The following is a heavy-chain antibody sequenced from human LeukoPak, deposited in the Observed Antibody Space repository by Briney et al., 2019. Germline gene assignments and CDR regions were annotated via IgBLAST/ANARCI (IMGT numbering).Heavy chain of an antibody. V-gene: IGHV4-30-4*08. Sequence: SQTLSLTCTVSGGSISSGDYYWSWIRQPPGKGLEWIGYIYYSGSTYYNPSLKSRVTISVDTSKNQFSLKPSSVTAADTAVYYCARGGCSGGSCYPFLDAFDIWGQGTMVTVSS. J-gene: IGHJ3*02. CDR1: GGSISSGDYY. D-gene: IGHD2-15*01. CDR2: IYYSGST. CDR3: ARGGCSGGSCYPFLDAFDI.